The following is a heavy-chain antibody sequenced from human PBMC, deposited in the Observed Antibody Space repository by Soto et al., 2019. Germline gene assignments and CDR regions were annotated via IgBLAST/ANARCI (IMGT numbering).Heavy chain of an antibody. Sequence: QLQLQESGPGLVKPSETLFLTCTVSGGSISSRSYFWGWIRQPPGKGLEWIGCVSYNVRTSYNPSLTRRLPMSVDTSKNQFFLKLSSVTAADTAVYYCARQAVDEGYSSGWYFDSWGQGTLVTVSS. CDR1: GGSISSRSYF. D-gene: IGHD6-19*01. J-gene: IGHJ4*02. CDR3: ARQAVDEGYSSGWYFDS. V-gene: IGHV4-39*01. CDR2: VSYNVRT.